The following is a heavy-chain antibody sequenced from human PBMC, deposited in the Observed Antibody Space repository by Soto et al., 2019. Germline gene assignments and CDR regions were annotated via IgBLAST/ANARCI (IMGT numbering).Heavy chain of an antibody. CDR3: ARGHQLLWFGGGMDV. V-gene: IGHV4-34*01. CDR1: GGSFSGYY. Sequence: QVQLQQWGAGLLKPSETLSLTCAVYGGSFSGYYWSWIRQPPGKGLEWIGEINHSGSTNYNPSLKSRVTISVDTSKNQFSLKLSSVTAADTAVYYCARGHQLLWFGGGMDVWGQGTTVTVSS. CDR2: INHSGST. J-gene: IGHJ6*02. D-gene: IGHD3-10*01.